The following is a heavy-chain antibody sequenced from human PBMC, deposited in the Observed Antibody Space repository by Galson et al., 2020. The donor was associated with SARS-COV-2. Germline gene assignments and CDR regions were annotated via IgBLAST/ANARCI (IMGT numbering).Heavy chain of an antibody. CDR2: IHAGDSNT. V-gene: IGHV5-51*01. J-gene: IGHJ4*02. CDR1: GFIFTNYW. D-gene: IGHD2-8*01. CDR3: ARHIYHPNTYYFDQ. Sequence: GESLKISCKGSGFIFTNYWIGWVRQMPGKGLEWMGFIHAGDSNTRYNPSFQGRVTISVDKSFSTAYLQWSSLKASDTAMYYCARHIYHPNTYYFDQWGQGTLVTVSS.